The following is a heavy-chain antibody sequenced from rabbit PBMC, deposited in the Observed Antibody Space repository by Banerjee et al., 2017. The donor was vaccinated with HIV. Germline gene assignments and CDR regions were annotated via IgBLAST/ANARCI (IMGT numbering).Heavy chain of an antibody. D-gene: IGHD7-1*01. V-gene: IGHV1S40*01. CDR2: INTGSGSA. Sequence: QSLEESGGDLVKPGASLTLTCTASGFTISSGDWICWVRQAPGKGLEWIGCINTGSGSAYYANWAKGRFTISKTSSTTVTLQMTSLTAADTATYFCARDAGGDGYSNDLWGPGTLVTVS. CDR3: ARDAGGDGYSNDL. CDR1: GFTISSGDW. J-gene: IGHJ4*01.